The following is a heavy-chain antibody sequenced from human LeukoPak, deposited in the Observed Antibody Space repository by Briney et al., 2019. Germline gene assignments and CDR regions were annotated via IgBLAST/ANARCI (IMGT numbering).Heavy chain of an antibody. J-gene: IGHJ4*02. CDR2: ISGSGGST. D-gene: IGHD2-2*01. CDR1: GFTFPFSTYA. Sequence: PGGSLRLSCAASGFTFPFSTYAMNWIRQAPGKGLEWVSTISGSGGSTYYADSVKGRFTISRDNSKNTLYLEMNSLRAEDTAVYYCARWYCSSAYCYYDYWGQGTLVTVSS. CDR3: ARWYCSSAYCYYDY. V-gene: IGHV3-23*01.